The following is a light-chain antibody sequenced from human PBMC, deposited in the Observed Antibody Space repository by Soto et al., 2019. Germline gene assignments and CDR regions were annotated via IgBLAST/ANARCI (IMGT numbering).Light chain of an antibody. CDR2: TAS. V-gene: IGKV1-9*01. CDR1: QGINSY. J-gene: IGKJ4*01. CDR3: QQLYSYPIT. Sequence: DIQLTQSPSFLSASVGDRSTVTCRASQGINSYLAWYQQKPGKAPKLLIYTASTLQSGVPSRFSGSGSGTEFTLTITSLQPEDFAAYYCQQLYSYPITFGGGTKV.